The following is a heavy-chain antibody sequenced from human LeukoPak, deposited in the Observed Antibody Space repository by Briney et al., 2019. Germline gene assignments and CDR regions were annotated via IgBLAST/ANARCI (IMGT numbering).Heavy chain of an antibody. D-gene: IGHD3-16*01. V-gene: IGHV4-38-2*02. CDR2: VSHSGST. CDR1: GYSISSGYY. CDR3: ARDLGFGYFDY. Sequence: SETLSLTCTVSGYSISSGYYWGWIRQPPGKGLEWIGSVSHSGSTYYKPSLKSRVTISIDTSKNQFSLKLSSVTASDTAVYYCARDLGFGYFDYWGQGTLVTVSS. J-gene: IGHJ4*02.